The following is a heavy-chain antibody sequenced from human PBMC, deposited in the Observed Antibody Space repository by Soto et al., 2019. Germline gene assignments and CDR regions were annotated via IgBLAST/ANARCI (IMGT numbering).Heavy chain of an antibody. CDR2: INAGNGNT. CDR3: ARERRARNWFDP. J-gene: IGHJ5*02. Sequence: AASVKVSCKASGYTFTSYAMHWVRQAPGQRLEWMGWINAGNGNTKYSQKFQGRVTITRDTSASTAYMELSSLRSEDTAVYYCARERRARNWFDPWGQGTLVTVSS. CDR1: GYTFTSYA. V-gene: IGHV1-3*01.